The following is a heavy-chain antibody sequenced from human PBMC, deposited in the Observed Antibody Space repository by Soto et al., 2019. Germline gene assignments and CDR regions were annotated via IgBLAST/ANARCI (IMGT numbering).Heavy chain of an antibody. Sequence: SVKVSCKASGGTFSSYTISWVRQAPGQGLEWMGRIIPILGIANYAQKFQGRVTITADKSTSTAYMELSSLRSEDTAVYYCARSICSGGSCYVGWFDPWGQGTLVTVSS. CDR1: GGTFSSYT. CDR2: IIPILGIA. CDR3: ARSICSGGSCYVGWFDP. D-gene: IGHD2-15*01. V-gene: IGHV1-69*02. J-gene: IGHJ5*02.